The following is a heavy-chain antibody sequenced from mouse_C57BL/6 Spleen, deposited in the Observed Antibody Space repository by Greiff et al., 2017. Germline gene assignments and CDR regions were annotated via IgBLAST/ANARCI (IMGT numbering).Heavy chain of an antibody. V-gene: IGHV1-74*01. D-gene: IGHD1-1*01. J-gene: IGHJ2*01. CDR1: GYTFTSYW. CDR2: IHPTDSDT. Sequence: VQLQQPGADLVKPGASVKVSCKASGYTFTSYWMHWVKQRPGQGLEWIGRIHPTDSDTNYNQKVKGKATLTVDKSSSTAYMQLSSLTSEASAVYYCAIGGITTVVAPLDYWGQGTTLTVSS. CDR3: AIGGITTVVAPLDY.